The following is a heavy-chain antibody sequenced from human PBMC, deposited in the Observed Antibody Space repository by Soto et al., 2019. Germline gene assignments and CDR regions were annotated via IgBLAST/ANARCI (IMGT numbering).Heavy chain of an antibody. D-gene: IGHD2-15*01. CDR3: ASCGRRGRPALERSFPTFDY. Sequence: PSETLSLTCTVSGGSISSYYWSWIRQPPGKGLEWIGYIYYSGSTNYNPSLKSRVTISVDTSKNQFSLKLSSVTAADTAVYYCASCGRRGRPALERSFPTFDYWGQGTLVTVSS. V-gene: IGHV4-59*01. CDR2: IYYSGST. J-gene: IGHJ4*02. CDR1: GGSISSYY.